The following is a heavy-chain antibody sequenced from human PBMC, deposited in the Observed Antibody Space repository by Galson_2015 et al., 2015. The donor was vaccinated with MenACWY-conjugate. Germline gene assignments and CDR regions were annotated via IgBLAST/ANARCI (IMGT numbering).Heavy chain of an antibody. V-gene: IGHV3-48*02. D-gene: IGHD3-10*01. Sequence: SLRLSCAASGSIFSTYSMNWVRQAPGKGLEWVSYISSSSSTIYYADSVKGRFTISRDNAKNSLYLQMNTLRDEDTAVYYCAREGATMVRGATYYYGMDVWGQGTTVTVSS. CDR2: ISSSSSTI. J-gene: IGHJ6*02. CDR1: GSIFSTYS. CDR3: AREGATMVRGATYYYGMDV.